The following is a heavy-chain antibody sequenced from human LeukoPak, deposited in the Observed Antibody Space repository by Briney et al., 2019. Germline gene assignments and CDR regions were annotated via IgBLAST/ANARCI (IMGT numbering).Heavy chain of an antibody. CDR1: GGTFSSYA. V-gene: IGHV1-69*01. J-gene: IGHJ4*02. D-gene: IGHD6-19*01. CDR3: ARDGHSGWNDY. Sequence: EAPVKVSCKASGGTFSSYAISWVRQAPGQGLEWMGGIIPIFGTANYAQKFQGRVTITADESTSTAYMELSSLRSEDTAVYYCARDGHSGWNDYWGQGTLVTVSS. CDR2: IIPIFGTA.